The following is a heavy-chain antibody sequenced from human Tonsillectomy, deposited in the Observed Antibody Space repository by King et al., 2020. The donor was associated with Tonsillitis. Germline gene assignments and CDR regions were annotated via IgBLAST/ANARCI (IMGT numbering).Heavy chain of an antibody. CDR3: TRERIYLFDS. CDR1: GFTFGDYA. CDR2: IRGKAYGATT. Sequence: VQLVESGGGLVQPGRSLRLSCSASGFTFGDYAMSWVRQAQGKGLEWVAFIRGKAYGATTEYAASVKGRFTISRDDSKSIAYLQMNSLKIEDTAIYYCTRERIYLFDSWGQGTLVTVSS. D-gene: IGHD2-15*01. V-gene: IGHV3-49*04. J-gene: IGHJ4*02.